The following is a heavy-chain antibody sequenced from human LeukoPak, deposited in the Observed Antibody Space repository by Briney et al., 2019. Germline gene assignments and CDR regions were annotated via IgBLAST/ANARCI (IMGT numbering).Heavy chain of an antibody. CDR1: GFTFSGTA. Sequence: GGSLRLSCAASGFTFSGTAMHWVRQASGKGLEWVGRIRSKANSYATAYAASVKGRFTISRDDSKNTAYLQMNSLKTEDTAVYYRLPEYMDVWGKGTTVTVSS. V-gene: IGHV3-73*01. J-gene: IGHJ6*03. CDR2: IRSKANSYAT. CDR3: LPEYMDV. D-gene: IGHD1-14*01.